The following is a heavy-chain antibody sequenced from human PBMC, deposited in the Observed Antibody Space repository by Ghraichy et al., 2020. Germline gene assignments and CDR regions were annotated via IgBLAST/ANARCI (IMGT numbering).Heavy chain of an antibody. V-gene: IGHV3-21*01. CDR3: ARDGGGSGSPRPSWFDP. CDR2: ISSSSSYI. Sequence: GGSLRLSCTASGFTFSSYSMNWVRQAPGKGLEWVSSISSSSSYIYYADSVKGRFTIPRDNAKNSLYLQMNSLRAEDTAVYYCARDGGGSGSPRPSWFDPWGQGTLVTVSS. J-gene: IGHJ5*02. CDR1: GFTFSSYS. D-gene: IGHD6-6*01.